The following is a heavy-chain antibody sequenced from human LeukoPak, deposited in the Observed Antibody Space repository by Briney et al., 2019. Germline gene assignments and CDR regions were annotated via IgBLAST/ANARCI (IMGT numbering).Heavy chain of an antibody. CDR2: INPNSGGT. Sequence: ASVKVSCKASGYTFTGYYMHWVRQAPGQGLEWMGWINPNSGGTNYAQEFQGRVTMTRDTSISTAYMELSRLRSDDTAVYYCARDSEGAVDYWGQGTLVTVSS. CDR3: ARDSEGAVDY. CDR1: GYTFTGYY. V-gene: IGHV1-2*02. D-gene: IGHD1-26*01. J-gene: IGHJ4*02.